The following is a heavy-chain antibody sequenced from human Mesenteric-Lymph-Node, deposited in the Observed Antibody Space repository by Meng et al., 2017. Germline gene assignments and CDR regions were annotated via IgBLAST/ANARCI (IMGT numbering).Heavy chain of an antibody. CDR1: GFTFSSYD. V-gene: IGHV3-13*03. D-gene: IGHD4-17*01. Sequence: GGSLRLSCAACGFTFSSYDMHWVRQATGKGLEWVSAIGTAGDTYYPGSVKGQFTISRDNSKNTLYLQMNNLRPEDTALYYCASESGDNIKTFDYWGQGTLVTVSS. CDR2: IGTAGDT. J-gene: IGHJ4*02. CDR3: ASESGDNIKTFDY.